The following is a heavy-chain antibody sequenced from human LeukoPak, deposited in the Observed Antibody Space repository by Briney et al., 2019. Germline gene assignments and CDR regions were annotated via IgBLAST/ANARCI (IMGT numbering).Heavy chain of an antibody. CDR1: GGSFSGYY. CDR2: INHSGST. J-gene: IGHJ3*02. CDR3: ARWYYDFWSGYRDAFDI. Sequence: SETLSLTCAAYGGSFSGYYWSWIRQPPGKGLEWIGEINHSGSTNYNPSLKSRVAISVDTSKNQFSLKLSSVTAADTAVYYCARWYYDFWSGYRDAFDIWGQGTMVTVSS. D-gene: IGHD3-3*01. V-gene: IGHV4-34*01.